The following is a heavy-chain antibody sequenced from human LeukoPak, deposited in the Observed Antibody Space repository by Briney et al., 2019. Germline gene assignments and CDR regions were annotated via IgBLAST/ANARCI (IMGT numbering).Heavy chain of an antibody. CDR2: ISYSGST. D-gene: IGHD6-13*01. Sequence: ASETLSLTCTVSGGSISSYYWGWIRQPPGKGLEWIGYISYSGSTNYNPSLKSRVIISVDTSKNQFSLKLSSVTAADTAVYYCARVIAAAEPTFDYWGQGTLVTVSS. V-gene: IGHV4-59*01. CDR1: GGSISSYY. J-gene: IGHJ4*02. CDR3: ARVIAAAEPTFDY.